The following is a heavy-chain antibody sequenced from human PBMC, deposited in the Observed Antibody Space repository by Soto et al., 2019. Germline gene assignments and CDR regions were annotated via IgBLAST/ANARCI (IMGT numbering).Heavy chain of an antibody. CDR2: INPSGGST. D-gene: IGHD6-13*01. CDR1: GYTFTSYY. V-gene: IGHV1-46*03. CDR3: ARDLYSSSWYVQAFDT. Sequence: ASVKVSCKASGYTFTSYYMHWVRQAPGQGLEWMGIINPSGGSTSYAQKFQGRVTMTRDTSTSTVYMELSSLRSEDTAVYYCARDLYSSSWYVQAFDTWGQGTMVTVSS. J-gene: IGHJ3*02.